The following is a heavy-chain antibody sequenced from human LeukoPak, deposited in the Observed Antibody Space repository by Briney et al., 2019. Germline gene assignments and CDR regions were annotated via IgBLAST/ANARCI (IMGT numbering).Heavy chain of an antibody. V-gene: IGHV4-59*01. CDR2: IYYSGST. J-gene: IGHJ5*02. CDR1: GGSISSYY. Sequence: PSETLSLTCTVSGGSISSYYWSWIRQPPGKGLEWIGYIYYSGSTNYNPSLKSRVTISVDTSKNQFSLKLSSVTAADTAVYYCASAGFRTGVDPWGQGTLVTVSS. D-gene: IGHD7-27*01. CDR3: ASAGFRTGVDP.